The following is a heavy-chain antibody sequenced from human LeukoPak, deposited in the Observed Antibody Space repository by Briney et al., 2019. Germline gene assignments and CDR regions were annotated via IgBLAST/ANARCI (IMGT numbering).Heavy chain of an antibody. D-gene: IGHD2-2*01. CDR1: GGSVRGHY. V-gene: IGHV4-59*02. Sequence: SETLSLTCTVSGGSVRGHYWTWVRQPPGKGLEWIGYVQNTGSTSYNPSLKSRATISLHTSSNQFSLNLKSVTAADTAVYFCARDRYAYSPRLYYCYMDVWGRGTTVPVSS. J-gene: IGHJ6*03. CDR2: VQNTGST. CDR3: ARDRYAYSPRLYYCYMDV.